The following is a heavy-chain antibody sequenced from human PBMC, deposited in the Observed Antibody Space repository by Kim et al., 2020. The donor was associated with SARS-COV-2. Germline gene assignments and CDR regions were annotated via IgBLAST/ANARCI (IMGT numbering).Heavy chain of an antibody. CDR2: IYSDGTSA. CDR1: GFTFSNYW. D-gene: IGHD2-2*01. V-gene: IGHV3-74*01. CDR3: ARASSTSCFY. Sequence: GGSLRLSCAASGFTFSNYWMHWVRLAPGKGLVWVSRIYSDGTSANYADSVKGRFTISRDNAKNTLFLQMNNLTAEDTAVYYFARASSTSCFYWGQGTLVT. J-gene: IGHJ4*01.